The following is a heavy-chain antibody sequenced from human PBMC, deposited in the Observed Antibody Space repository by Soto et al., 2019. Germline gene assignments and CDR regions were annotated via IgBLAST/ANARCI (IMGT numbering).Heavy chain of an antibody. Sequence: EVQLVESGGDLVQPGGSLRLSCAASGFTFSSYEMIWVRQAPGKGLEGVSYISGRGSTIYYADSVKGRFTIPRDNAKNSLYLQMNSLRAEDTAVYYCARVPPNFYYYGMDVWGQGTTVTVSS. V-gene: IGHV3-48*03. J-gene: IGHJ6*02. CDR2: ISGRGSTI. CDR3: ARVPPNFYYYGMDV. CDR1: GFTFSSYE.